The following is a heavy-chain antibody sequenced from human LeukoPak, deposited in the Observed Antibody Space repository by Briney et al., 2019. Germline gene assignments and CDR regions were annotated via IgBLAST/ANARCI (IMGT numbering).Heavy chain of an antibody. V-gene: IGHV4-39*01. CDR2: IYYSGST. CDR3: ARVSGIAAAGTLGEIDY. D-gene: IGHD6-13*01. CDR1: GGSISSSSYY. J-gene: IGHJ4*02. Sequence: PSETLSLTCTVSGGSISSSSYYWGWLRQPPGKGLEWIGSIYYSGSTYYNPSLKGRVTISVDTSKNQFSLKLSSVTAADTAVYYCARVSGIAAAGTLGEIDYWGQGTLVTVSS.